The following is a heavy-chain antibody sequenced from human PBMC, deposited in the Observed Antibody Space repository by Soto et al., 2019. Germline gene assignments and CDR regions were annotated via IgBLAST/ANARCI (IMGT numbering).Heavy chain of an antibody. V-gene: IGHV3-23*01. CDR3: AKVMVKNWFDP. D-gene: IGHD5-18*01. CDR2: ISGSGGST. CDR1: GFTFSSYA. J-gene: IGHJ5*02. Sequence: EVQLLESGGGLVQPGGSLRLSCAASGFTFSSYAMSWVRQVPGKGLEWVSVISGSGGSTYYADSVKGRFTISRDNSKNTLYLQMNSLRADDTAVYYCAKVMVKNWFDPWGQGTPVTVSS.